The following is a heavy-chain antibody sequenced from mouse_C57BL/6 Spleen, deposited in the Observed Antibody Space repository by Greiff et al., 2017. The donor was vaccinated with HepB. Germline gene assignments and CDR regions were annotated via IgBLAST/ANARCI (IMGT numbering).Heavy chain of an antibody. CDR1: GYTFTEYT. D-gene: IGHD2-3*01. Sequence: QVQLKQSGAELVKPGASVKLSCKASGYTFTEYTIHWVKQRSGQGLEWIGWFYPGSGSIKYNEKFKDKATLTADKSSSTVDMELSRLTSEDSAVFFCARYEDPIYDGPAWFAYWGQGTLVTVSA. CDR3: ARYEDPIYDGPAWFAY. J-gene: IGHJ3*01. CDR2: FYPGSGSI. V-gene: IGHV1-62-2*01.